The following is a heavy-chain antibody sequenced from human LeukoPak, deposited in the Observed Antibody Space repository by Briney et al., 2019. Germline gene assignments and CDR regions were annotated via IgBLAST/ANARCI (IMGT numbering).Heavy chain of an antibody. CDR3: ARDKSGSYDRYMDV. J-gene: IGHJ6*03. V-gene: IGHV3-48*03. D-gene: IGHD1-26*01. Sequence: GGSLRLSCAASGFTFSDYEMNWVRQAPGRGLEWVSYISSSASIIYYSDSVKGRFTISRDNANNSLHLQMNSLRAEDTAVYYCARDKSGSYDRYMDVWGTGTTVTVSS. CDR1: GFTFSDYE. CDR2: ISSSASII.